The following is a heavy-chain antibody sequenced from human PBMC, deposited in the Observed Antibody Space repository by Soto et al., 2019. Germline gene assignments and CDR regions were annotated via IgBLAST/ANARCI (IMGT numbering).Heavy chain of an antibody. Sequence: GGSLRLSCAASGFTFSSYGMHWVRQAPGKGLEWVAVIWYDGSNKYYADSVKGRFTISRDNSKNTLYLQMNSLRAEDTAVYYCARDPVVGAIGYFDYWGQGTLVTVSS. J-gene: IGHJ4*02. D-gene: IGHD1-26*01. CDR3: ARDPVVGAIGYFDY. CDR1: GFTFSSYG. CDR2: IWYDGSNK. V-gene: IGHV3-33*01.